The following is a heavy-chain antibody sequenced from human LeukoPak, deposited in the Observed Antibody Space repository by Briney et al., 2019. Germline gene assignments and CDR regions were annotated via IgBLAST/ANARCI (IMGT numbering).Heavy chain of an antibody. Sequence: GGSLRLSCAGSGFTFSNYWMHWVRQAPGKGLVWVSGINSDGSSTNYADSVKGRFTISRDDAKNTLYLQMDSLRDEDTAVYYCGLSMVRALSPDYWGQGTLVTVSS. D-gene: IGHD3-10*01. CDR1: GFTFSNYW. CDR2: INSDGSST. J-gene: IGHJ4*02. CDR3: GLSMVRALSPDY. V-gene: IGHV3-74*01.